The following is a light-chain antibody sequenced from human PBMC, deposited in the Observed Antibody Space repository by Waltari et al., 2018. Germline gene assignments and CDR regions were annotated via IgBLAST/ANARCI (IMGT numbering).Light chain of an antibody. CDR1: SSNIGTNT. CDR3: AAWDDSLNGPV. CDR2: SNN. J-gene: IGLJ3*02. V-gene: IGLV1-44*01. Sequence: QSVLTQPPSASGTPGQWVTISCSGSSSNIGTNTVNWYQPLPGTAPKLLIYSNNQRPSRVPDRFSGAKSGTSASLAISGLQSEDEADYYCAAWDDSLNGPVFGGGTKLTVL.